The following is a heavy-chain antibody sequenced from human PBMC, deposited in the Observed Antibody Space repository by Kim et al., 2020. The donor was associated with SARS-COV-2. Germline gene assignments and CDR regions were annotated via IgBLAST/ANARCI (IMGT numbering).Heavy chain of an antibody. V-gene: IGHV1-69*13. CDR3: TRHYYGSRSYYVMDV. Sequence: SAKVSCKASGGNLSSYAISWARQDPGQGLEWMGGNIAILGRANYEQKFQGRVTKSADEATSTAYMELSSLGAEDKAVYYCTRHYYGSRSYYVMDVWGQRTTVSVSS. J-gene: IGHJ6*02. CDR2: NIAILGRA. CDR1: GGNLSSYA. D-gene: IGHD3-10*01.